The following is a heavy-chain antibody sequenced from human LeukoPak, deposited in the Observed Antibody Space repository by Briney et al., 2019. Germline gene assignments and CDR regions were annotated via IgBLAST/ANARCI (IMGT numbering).Heavy chain of an antibody. Sequence: SETLSLTCTVSGGSFSSGSYYWSWIRQPPGKGLEWIGYIYYSGSTNYNPSLKSRVTISVDTSKNQFSLKLSSVTAADTAVYYCARVSHYDFFRSYAFDIWGQGTMVTVSS. CDR1: GGSFSSGSYY. D-gene: IGHD3-3*01. V-gene: IGHV4-61*01. CDR3: ARVSHYDFFRSYAFDI. J-gene: IGHJ3*02. CDR2: IYYSGST.